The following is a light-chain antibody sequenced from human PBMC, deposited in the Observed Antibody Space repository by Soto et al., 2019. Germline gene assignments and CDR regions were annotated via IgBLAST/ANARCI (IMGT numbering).Light chain of an antibody. V-gene: IGLV2-14*01. CDR1: SSDVGGYNY. Sequence: QSALTQPPSASGSPGQSVAISCTGTSSDVGGYNYASWYQQHPGKAPKLMIYEVSNRPSGVSNRFSGSKSGNTASLTISGLQAEDEADYYCSSYTSSSTVVFGGGTKLTVL. CDR2: EVS. J-gene: IGLJ2*01. CDR3: SSYTSSSTVV.